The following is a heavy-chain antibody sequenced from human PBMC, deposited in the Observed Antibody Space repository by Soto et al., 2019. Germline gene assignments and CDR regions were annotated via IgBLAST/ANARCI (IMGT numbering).Heavy chain of an antibody. CDR2: FDLENGET. D-gene: IGHD6-13*01. CDR3: AIEVQRSNQFDH. Sequence: ASVKVSCKVSGYTLPELSIHWVRPAQGEGLEWMGGFDLENGETIDAQRFQSRVTMTEDSSADTPDMELSSLRSEDAAVYDCAIEVQRSNQFDHWGQGTMVTVSS. J-gene: IGHJ4*02. V-gene: IGHV1-24*01. CDR1: GYTLPELS.